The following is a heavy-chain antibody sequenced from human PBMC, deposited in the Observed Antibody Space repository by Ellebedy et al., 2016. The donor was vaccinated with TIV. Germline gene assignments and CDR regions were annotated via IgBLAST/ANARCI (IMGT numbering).Heavy chain of an antibody. CDR2: IKQDGSEK. CDR1: GFTFSSYW. V-gene: IGHV3-7*01. CDR3: AREVYYDSSGYYYGNFDY. J-gene: IGHJ4*02. Sequence: GGSLRLSXAASGFTFSSYWMSWVRQAPGKGLEWVANIKQDGSEKYYVDSVKGRFTISRDNAKNSLYLQMNSLRAEDTAVYYCAREVYYDSSGYYYGNFDYWGQGTLVTVSS. D-gene: IGHD3-22*01.